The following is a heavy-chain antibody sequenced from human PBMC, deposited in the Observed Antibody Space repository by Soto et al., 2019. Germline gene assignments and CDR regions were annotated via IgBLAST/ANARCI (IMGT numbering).Heavy chain of an antibody. CDR1: GGSISSGGYY. D-gene: IGHD6-6*01. J-gene: IGHJ6*02. V-gene: IGHV4-31*03. CDR2: IYYSGST. CDR3: ARDQDSSSSRPSYYYYYYGMDV. Sequence: QVQLQESGPGLVKPSQTLSLTCTVSGGSISSGGYYWSWIRQHPGKGLEWIGYIYYSGSTYYNPSLKSRVTISVDTSKNQFSLKLSSVTAADTAVYYCARDQDSSSSRPSYYYYYYGMDVWGQGTTVTVSS.